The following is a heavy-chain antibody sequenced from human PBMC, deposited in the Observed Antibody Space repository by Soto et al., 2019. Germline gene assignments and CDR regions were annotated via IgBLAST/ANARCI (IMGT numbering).Heavy chain of an antibody. CDR3: ARDLENF. D-gene: IGHD1-7*01. Sequence: EVQLVESGGGLVKPGGSLRLSCAASGFTFSSYSMNWVRQAPGKGLEWVSSISSSSNNIYYADSVKGRFTISRDNAKNALYLQMSSLRAEDTAVYYCARDLENFWGQGTLVTVSS. CDR2: ISSSSNNI. J-gene: IGHJ4*02. V-gene: IGHV3-21*01. CDR1: GFTFSSYS.